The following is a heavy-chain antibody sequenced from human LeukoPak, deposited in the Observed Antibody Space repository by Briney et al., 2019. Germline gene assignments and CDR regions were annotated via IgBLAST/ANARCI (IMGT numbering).Heavy chain of an antibody. CDR3: ARGAVRGVISGAFDI. Sequence: GASVKVSCKASGGTFSSYAISWVRQSPGQGLEWMGRIIPILGIANYAQKFQGRVTITADKSTSTAYMELSSLRSEDTAVYYCARGAVRGVISGAFDIWGQGTMVTVSS. J-gene: IGHJ3*02. D-gene: IGHD3-10*02. V-gene: IGHV1-69*04. CDR1: GGTFSSYA. CDR2: IIPILGIA.